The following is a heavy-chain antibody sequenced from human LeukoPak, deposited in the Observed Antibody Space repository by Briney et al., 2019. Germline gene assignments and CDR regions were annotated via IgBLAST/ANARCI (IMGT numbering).Heavy chain of an antibody. CDR2: IYYSGST. V-gene: IGHV4-59*08. CDR3: ARHNYDSSGPDY. D-gene: IGHD3-22*01. Sequence: PSETLSLTCTVSGGSISSYYWSWIRQPPGKGLEWIGYIYYSGSTNYNPSLKSRVTISVDTSKNQFSLKLSSVTAADTAVYYCARHNYDSSGPDYWGQGTLVTVSS. CDR1: GGSISSYY. J-gene: IGHJ4*02.